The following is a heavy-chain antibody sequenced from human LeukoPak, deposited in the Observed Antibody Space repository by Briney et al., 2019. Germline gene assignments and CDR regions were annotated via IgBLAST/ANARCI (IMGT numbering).Heavy chain of an antibody. D-gene: IGHD4-17*01. V-gene: IGHV3-23*01. J-gene: IGHJ3*01. Sequence: GGSLRLSCVGSGFIFSNYALVWVRQAPGTGLEWVSAMHSAGPAFCADSVRGRFIMSRDNSKNTLYLQMSSLRDEDSAIYYCARDPNGDYVGAFDFWGQGTMVTVSS. CDR3: ARDPNGDYVGAFDF. CDR2: MHSAGPA. CDR1: GFIFSNYA.